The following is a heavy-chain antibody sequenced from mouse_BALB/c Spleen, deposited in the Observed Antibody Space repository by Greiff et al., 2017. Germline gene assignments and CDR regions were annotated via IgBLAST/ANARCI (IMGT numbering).Heavy chain of an antibody. CDR2: ISYSGST. V-gene: IGHV3-8*02. CDR1: GDSITSGY. D-gene: IGHD1-1*01. CDR3: ARRGSPNWYFDV. J-gene: IGHJ1*01. Sequence: EVKLQESGPSLVKPSQTLSLTCSVTGDSITSGYWNWIRKFPGNKLEYMGYISYSGSTYYNPSLKSRISITRDTSKNQYYLQLNSVTTEDTATYYCARRGSPNWYFDVWGAGTTVTVSS.